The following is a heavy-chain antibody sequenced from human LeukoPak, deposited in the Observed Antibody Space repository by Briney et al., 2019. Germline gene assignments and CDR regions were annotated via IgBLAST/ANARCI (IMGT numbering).Heavy chain of an antibody. V-gene: IGHV4-31*03. D-gene: IGHD2-2*01. CDR2: IYYSGST. CDR3: ARAYGEYQLPYTNAWFDY. Sequence: SETLSLTCTVSGGSISSGGYYWSWIRQHPGKGLEWIGYIYYSGSTYYNPSLKSRVTISVDTSKNQFSLKPSSVTAADTAVYYCARAYGEYQLPYTNAWFDYWGQGTLVTVSS. CDR1: GGSISSGGYY. J-gene: IGHJ5*01.